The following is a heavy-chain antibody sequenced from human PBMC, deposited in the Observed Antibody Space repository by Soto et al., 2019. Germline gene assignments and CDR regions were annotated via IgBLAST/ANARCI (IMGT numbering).Heavy chain of an antibody. CDR1: GGTFSSYA. J-gene: IGHJ6*02. CDR3: ARGGLDGMDV. Sequence: SVKVSCKASGGTFSSYAISWGRQAPGQGLEWMGGIIPIFGTANYAQKFQGRVTITRDTSASTAYMELSSLRSEDTAVYYCARGGLDGMDVWGQETTVTVSS. V-gene: IGHV1-69*05. D-gene: IGHD6-19*01. CDR2: IIPIFGTA.